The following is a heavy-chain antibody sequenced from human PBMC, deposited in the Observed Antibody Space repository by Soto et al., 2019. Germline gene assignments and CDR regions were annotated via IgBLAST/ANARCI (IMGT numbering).Heavy chain of an antibody. D-gene: IGHD5-18*01. V-gene: IGHV3-64*02. Sequence: EVQLVESGEGLVQPGGSLRLSCAASGFTFSSYAMHWVRQAPGKGLEYVSAISSNGGSTYYADSVKGRFTIFRDNSKNALYLQMGSLRAEDMAVYYCARGYTARNGMDVWGQGTTVTVSS. J-gene: IGHJ6*02. CDR1: GFTFSSYA. CDR3: ARGYTARNGMDV. CDR2: ISSNGGST.